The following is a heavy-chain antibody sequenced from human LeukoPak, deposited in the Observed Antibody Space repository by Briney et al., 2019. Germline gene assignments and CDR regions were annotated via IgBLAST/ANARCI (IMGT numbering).Heavy chain of an antibody. Sequence: PGRSLRLSCAASGFTFNSYVMHWVRQAPGKGLEWVSVISYDGSNKYYADSVKGRFTISRDNAKNSLYLQMNSLRAEDTAVYYCAKGGSGYYETYYFDYWGQGTLVTVSS. J-gene: IGHJ4*02. CDR1: GFTFNSYV. D-gene: IGHD3-22*01. V-gene: IGHV3-30-3*01. CDR3: AKGGSGYYETYYFDY. CDR2: ISYDGSNK.